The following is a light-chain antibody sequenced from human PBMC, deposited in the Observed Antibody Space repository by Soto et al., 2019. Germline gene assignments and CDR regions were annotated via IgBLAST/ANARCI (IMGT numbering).Light chain of an antibody. Sequence: QSALTQPASVSGSPGQSITISCTGTSSDIGDYDYVSWYQHLPGKAPKLLIFDVTHRPSGVSDRFSGSKSGNTASLTISGVRPEDEADYYCCSFTSITTYVFGTGTKLTVL. J-gene: IGLJ1*01. CDR2: DVT. CDR1: SSDIGDYDY. V-gene: IGLV2-14*01. CDR3: CSFTSITTYV.